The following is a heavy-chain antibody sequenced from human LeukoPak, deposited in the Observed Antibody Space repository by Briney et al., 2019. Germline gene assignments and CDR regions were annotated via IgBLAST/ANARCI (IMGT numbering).Heavy chain of an antibody. Sequence: GGSLRLSCAASGFTVSSNYMSWVRQAPGKGLEWVSVIYGGGSTYYADSVKGRFTISRDSSKNTLYLQMNSLRAEDTAVYYCARGARGTYSFGYEWGQGTLVTVSS. D-gene: IGHD5-18*01. CDR3: ARGARGTYSFGYE. J-gene: IGHJ4*02. CDR1: GFTVSSNY. V-gene: IGHV3-66*01. CDR2: IYGGGST.